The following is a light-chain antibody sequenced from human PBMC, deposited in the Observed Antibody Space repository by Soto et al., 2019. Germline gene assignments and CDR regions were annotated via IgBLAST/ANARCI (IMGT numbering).Light chain of an antibody. J-gene: IGKJ1*01. CDR2: HAS. V-gene: IGKV1-5*01. CDR1: QSISNW. Sequence: DIQMAKYTSTLPASVGDRFTITCRASQSISNWLAWYQQKPGTAPKVLIYHASNLQSGVPSRFSGSGSGTEFTLTISSLQPDDFATYYCQQYDSYSRTFGQGTKVDIK. CDR3: QQYDSYSRT.